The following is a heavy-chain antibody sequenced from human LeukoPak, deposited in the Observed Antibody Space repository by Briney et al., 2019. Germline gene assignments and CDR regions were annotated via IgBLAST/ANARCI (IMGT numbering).Heavy chain of an antibody. Sequence: ASVKVSCKASGYTFTGYYMHWVRQAPGQGLEWMGWINPNSGGTNYAQKFQGRVTMTRDTSISTAYMELSRLRSDDTAVYYCARAWSGWYHYYFDYWGQGTLVTVSS. CDR3: ARAWSGWYHYYFDY. V-gene: IGHV1-2*02. CDR1: GYTFTGYY. CDR2: INPNSGGT. J-gene: IGHJ4*02. D-gene: IGHD6-19*01.